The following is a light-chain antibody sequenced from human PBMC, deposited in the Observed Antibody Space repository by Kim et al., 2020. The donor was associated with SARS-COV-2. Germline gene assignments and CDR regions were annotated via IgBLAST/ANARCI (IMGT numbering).Light chain of an antibody. J-gene: IGKJ2*01. CDR2: GAA. Sequence: SAAVGALVPPPCRAGQGISNSLAWFQQKAGKAPKSLIYGAASLQSGVPSKFSGSRSGTDFTLTISSLQPEDFATYYCQQYKSYPFTFGQGTKLEI. CDR1: QGISNS. V-gene: IGKV1-16*02. CDR3: QQYKSYPFT.